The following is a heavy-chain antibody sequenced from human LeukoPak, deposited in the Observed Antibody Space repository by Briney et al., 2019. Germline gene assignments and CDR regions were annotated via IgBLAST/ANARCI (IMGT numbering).Heavy chain of an antibody. Sequence: SETLSLTCTVSGGSISSYYWTWIRQPAGKGLEWIGRISNSGNTYYNPSLKSRLTMSVDTSKNQFSLKLSSVTAADTAVYYCARGTRYCSGDSCQNWFDPWGQGTLVTVSS. J-gene: IGHJ5*02. CDR3: ARGTRYCSGDSCQNWFDP. D-gene: IGHD2-15*01. CDR1: GGSISSYY. CDR2: ISNSGNT. V-gene: IGHV4-4*07.